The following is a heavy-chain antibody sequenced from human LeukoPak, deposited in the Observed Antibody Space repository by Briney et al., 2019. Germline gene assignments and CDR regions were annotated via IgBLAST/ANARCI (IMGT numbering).Heavy chain of an antibody. CDR2: IHYSEGT. V-gene: IGHV4-31*03. D-gene: IGHD1-26*01. CDR1: GGSFSRGTYY. J-gene: IGHJ4*02. Sequence: SETLSLTCSVSGGSFSRGTYYWTWIRQHPGKGLDWIGHIHYSEGTYYSPSLRSRLTISLDTSKNQFSLTLRSVTAADTAVYYCARFLGWERIDFWGQGTLVTVSS. CDR3: ARFLGWERIDF.